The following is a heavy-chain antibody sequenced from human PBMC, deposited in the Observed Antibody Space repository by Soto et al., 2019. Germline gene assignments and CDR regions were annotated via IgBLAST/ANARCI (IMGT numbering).Heavy chain of an antibody. J-gene: IGHJ4*02. CDR2: INHSGST. CDR1: GGSFSGYY. Sequence: QVQLQQWGAGLLKPSETLSLTCAVYGGSFSGYYWSWIRQPPGKGLEWIGEINHSGSTNYNPSLKSRVTISVDTSKNQFSLKLSSVTAADTAVYYCARAGGWNLFVWDYWGQGTLVTVSS. V-gene: IGHV4-34*01. CDR3: ARAGGWNLFVWDY. D-gene: IGHD6-19*01.